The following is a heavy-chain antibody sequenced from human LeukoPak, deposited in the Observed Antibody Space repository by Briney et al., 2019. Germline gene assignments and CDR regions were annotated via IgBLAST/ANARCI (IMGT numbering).Heavy chain of an antibody. CDR2: IYSSGST. CDR1: SGSISGYY. J-gene: IGHJ4*02. D-gene: IGHD3-3*01. CDR3: ARVADAALIYGVADYFDY. V-gene: IGHV4-4*07. Sequence: SETLSLTCTVSSGSISGYYWSRIRQPAGKGLEWIGRIYSSGSTKYNPSLRSRVTMSVDTSKNQLSLRLTSVTAADTAVYYCARVADAALIYGVADYFDYWGQGTLDTVSS.